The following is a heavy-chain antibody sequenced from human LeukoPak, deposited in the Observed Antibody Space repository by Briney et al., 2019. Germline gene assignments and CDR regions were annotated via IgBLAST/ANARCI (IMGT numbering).Heavy chain of an antibody. V-gene: IGHV4-59*01. Sequence: PSETLSLTCTVSGGSISSYYRSWIRQPPGKGLEWIGYIYYSGSTNYNPSLKSRVTISVDTSKNQFSLKLSSVTAADTAVYYCARDSDATVTESFYFDYWGQGTLVTVSS. D-gene: IGHD4-17*01. CDR1: GGSISSYY. J-gene: IGHJ4*02. CDR2: IYYSGST. CDR3: ARDSDATVTESFYFDY.